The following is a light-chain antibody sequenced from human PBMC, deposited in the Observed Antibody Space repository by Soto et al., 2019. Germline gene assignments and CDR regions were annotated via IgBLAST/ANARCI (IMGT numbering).Light chain of an antibody. CDR2: LEGTGRY. Sequence: QLVLTQSSSASASLGSSVKLTCTLNSGYVSYIVAWHQLKPGKAPRYLMKLEGTGRYNKGSGVPDRFSGSSSGPDRYLIISNLQSEDEADYYCETWAHNVWVFGGGTKLTVL. J-gene: IGLJ3*02. CDR1: SGYVSYI. V-gene: IGLV4-60*03. CDR3: ETWAHNVWV.